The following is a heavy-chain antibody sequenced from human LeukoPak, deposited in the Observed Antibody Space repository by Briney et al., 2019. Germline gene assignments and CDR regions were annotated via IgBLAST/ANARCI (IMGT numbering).Heavy chain of an antibody. CDR2: IKSKTDGGTT. V-gene: IGHV3-15*07. CDR3: VTDLVIKGYFDY. CDR1: GLTFSNAW. J-gene: IGHJ4*02. D-gene: IGHD2-21*01. Sequence: GGSLRLSCAASGLTFSNAWMNWVRQAPGKGLEWVGRIKSKTDGGTTDYAAPVKGRFTISRDDSKNTLYLQMNSLKTEDTAVYYCVTDLVIKGYFDYWGQGALVTVSS.